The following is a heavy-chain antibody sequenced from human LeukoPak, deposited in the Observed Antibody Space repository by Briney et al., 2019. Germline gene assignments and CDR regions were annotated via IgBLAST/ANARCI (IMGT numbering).Heavy chain of an antibody. CDR2: ISYDGSNK. CDR1: GFTFSSYA. D-gene: IGHD1-26*01. Sequence: GGSLILSCAASGFTFSSYAMHWVRQAPGKGLEWVAVISYDGSNKYYADSVKGRFTISRDNSKNTLYLQMNSLRAEDTAVYYCARGGWELGVYFDYWGQGTLVTVSS. V-gene: IGHV3-30-3*01. J-gene: IGHJ4*02. CDR3: ARGGWELGVYFDY.